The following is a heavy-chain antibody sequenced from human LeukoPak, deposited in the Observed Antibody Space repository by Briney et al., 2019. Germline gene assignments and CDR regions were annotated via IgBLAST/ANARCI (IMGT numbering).Heavy chain of an antibody. J-gene: IGHJ4*02. D-gene: IGHD6-19*01. CDR2: INHSGST. CDR3: ARGRIRGSSGWLY. Sequence: PSETLSLTCAVYGGSFSGYYWSWIRQPPGQGLEWIGEINHSGSTNYNPSLKCRVTISVDPSKNQFSLKLSSVTAADTAVYYCARGRIRGSSGWLYWGQGTLVTVSS. V-gene: IGHV4-34*01. CDR1: GGSFSGYY.